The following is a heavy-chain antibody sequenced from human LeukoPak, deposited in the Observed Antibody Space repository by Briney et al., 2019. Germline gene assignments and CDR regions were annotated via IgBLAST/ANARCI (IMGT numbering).Heavy chain of an antibody. CDR2: IYYSGST. D-gene: IGHD3-16*01. CDR1: GGSFSGYY. V-gene: IGHV4-59*01. Sequence: PSETLSLTCAVYGGSFSGYYWSWIRQPPGKGLEWIGYIYYSGSTNYNPSLKSRVTISVDTSKNQFSLKLSSVTAADTAVYYCARQERGAGESFDYWGQGTLVTVSS. J-gene: IGHJ4*02. CDR3: ARQERGAGESFDY.